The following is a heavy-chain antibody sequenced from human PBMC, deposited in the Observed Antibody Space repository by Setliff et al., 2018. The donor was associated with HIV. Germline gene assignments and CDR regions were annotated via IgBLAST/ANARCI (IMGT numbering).Heavy chain of an antibody. CDR1: GYSFTSYW. CDR2: IYPADSDT. D-gene: IGHD1-26*01. Sequence: PGESLKISCKGSGYSFTSYWIGWVRQMPGKGLEWMGIIYPADSDTRYSPSFQGQVTISADKSINTAYLQWSSLKASETAMYYCARVLVGANDAFDIWGQGTMVTVSS. CDR3: ARVLVGANDAFDI. V-gene: IGHV5-51*01. J-gene: IGHJ3*02.